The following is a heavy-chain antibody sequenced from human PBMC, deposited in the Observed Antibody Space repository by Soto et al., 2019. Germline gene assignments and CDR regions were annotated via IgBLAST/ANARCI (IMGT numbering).Heavy chain of an antibody. CDR3: AKDLSGDYGALDT. CDR2: ISAGGRSI. Sequence: GALRLSCAASGFTFTSYTMNWVRQAPGKGLEWVSSISAGGRSIYYADSLKGRSTVSRDNAKNSLYLQMNSLRADDTAVYYCAKDLSGDYGALDTWGQGTMVTVSS. CDR1: GFTFTSYT. D-gene: IGHD4-17*01. J-gene: IGHJ3*02. V-gene: IGHV3-21*01.